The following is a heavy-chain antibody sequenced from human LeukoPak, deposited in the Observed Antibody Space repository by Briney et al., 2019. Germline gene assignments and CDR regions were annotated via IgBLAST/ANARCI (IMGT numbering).Heavy chain of an antibody. V-gene: IGHV1-8*03. Sequence: ASVKVSCKASGGTFSSYDINRVRQATGQGLEWMGWMNPNSGNTGYAQKFQGRVTITRNTSISTAYMELSSLRSEDTAVYYCARAVLLWFGENYYMDVWGKGTTVTVSS. J-gene: IGHJ6*03. CDR2: MNPNSGNT. CDR1: GGTFSSYD. D-gene: IGHD3-10*01. CDR3: ARAVLLWFGENYYMDV.